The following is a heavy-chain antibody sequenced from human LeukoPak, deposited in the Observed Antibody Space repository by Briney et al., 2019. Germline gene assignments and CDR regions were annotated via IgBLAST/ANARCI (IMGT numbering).Heavy chain of an antibody. CDR3: ARPKMVYAQYYFDY. J-gene: IGHJ4*02. Sequence: GSLRLSRAASGFTFSSYAMSWVRQAPGKGLEWVSAISGSGGSTYYADSVKGRFTISRDNSKNTLYLQMNSLRAEDTAVYYCARPKMVYAQYYFDYWGQGTLVTVSS. D-gene: IGHD2-8*01. CDR1: GFTFSSYA. CDR2: ISGSGGST. V-gene: IGHV3-23*01.